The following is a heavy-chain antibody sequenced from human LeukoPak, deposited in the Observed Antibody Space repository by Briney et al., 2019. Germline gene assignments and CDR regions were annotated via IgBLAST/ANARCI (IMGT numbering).Heavy chain of an antibody. D-gene: IGHD4-17*01. Sequence: LSGGSLRLSCAASGLTGSHNYVSWVRQAPGKGLEWVSAIHTSGDTCYADSVKGRFTISRDTSKNTLYLRINSLRVEDTAVYYCIVFGDSNHWGQGTLVTVSS. CDR2: IHTSGDT. CDR3: IVFGDSNH. CDR1: GLTGSHNY. V-gene: IGHV3-53*01. J-gene: IGHJ5*02.